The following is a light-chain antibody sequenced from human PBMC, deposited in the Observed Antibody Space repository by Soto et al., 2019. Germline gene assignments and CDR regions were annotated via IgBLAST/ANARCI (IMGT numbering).Light chain of an antibody. V-gene: IGKV3-15*01. CDR1: QSISST. Sequence: IVMTQSPATLSVSAGGRATISCRASQSISSTLAWYQQKPGQAPRLLIYGASTLAAGFPARFSGSGSGTDFTLTISSLQSEDFAVYYCQQYDNWPWTFGRGTKVEIK. J-gene: IGKJ1*01. CDR2: GAS. CDR3: QQYDNWPWT.